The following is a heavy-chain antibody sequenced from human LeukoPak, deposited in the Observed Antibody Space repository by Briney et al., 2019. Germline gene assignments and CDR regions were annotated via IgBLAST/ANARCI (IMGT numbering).Heavy chain of an antibody. CDR1: GFTFSSYA. CDR2: ISYDGSNK. V-gene: IGHV3-30*07. CDR3: AKVATLLEWLLRGMRGGLLYFDY. Sequence: GSLRLSCAASGFTFSSYAMHWVRQAPGKGLEWVAVISYDGSNKYYADSVKGRFTISRDNSKNTLYLQMNSLRAEDTAVYYCAKVATLLEWLLRGMRGGLLYFDYWGQGTLVTVSS. J-gene: IGHJ4*02. D-gene: IGHD3-3*01.